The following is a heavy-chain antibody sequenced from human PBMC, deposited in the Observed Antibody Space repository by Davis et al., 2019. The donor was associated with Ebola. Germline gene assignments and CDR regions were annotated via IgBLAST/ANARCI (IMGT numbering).Heavy chain of an antibody. CDR3: ARARKTYYYDSSGYGAVVDAFDI. V-gene: IGHV4-59*01. D-gene: IGHD3-22*01. Sequence: SETLSLTCTVSGGSISSYSWSWIRQLPGKGLEWSGFIYYSGTPNYNPSLKSRVTISVNTSKNQFSLKLSSVTAADTAVYYCARARKTYYYDSSGYGAVVDAFDIWGQGTMVTVSS. CDR1: GGSISSYS. CDR2: IYYSGTP. J-gene: IGHJ3*02.